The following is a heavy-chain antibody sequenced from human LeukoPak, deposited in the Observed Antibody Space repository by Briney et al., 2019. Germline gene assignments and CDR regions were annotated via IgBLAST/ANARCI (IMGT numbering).Heavy chain of an antibody. D-gene: IGHD6-19*01. CDR1: AFTFNSYW. V-gene: IGHV3-7*04. CDR2: IKQVVSEK. J-gene: IGHJ4*02. Sequence: GGSLRLSCAAAAFTFNSYWMSWVRQAPGKGLEWVATIKQVVSEKFYADSVEGRFTISRANARNTLYLQMDSLRVEDTAVYYCARASSAWHPDYWGQGTLVTVSS. CDR3: ARASSAWHPDY.